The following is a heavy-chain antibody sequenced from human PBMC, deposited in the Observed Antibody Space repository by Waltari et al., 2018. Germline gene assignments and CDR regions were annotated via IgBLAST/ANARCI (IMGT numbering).Heavy chain of an antibody. CDR2: IHHSGSA. Sequence: QVQLQQSGPGLVKPSETLSLTCTVSGYSISNVYYWGWIRQPPGKGLEWIGSIHHSGSAYSNPSLNSRVTISLETSKNQFSLKLTSVAATDTAIYYCARQPIEGNLPDWFDPWGQGTLVTVSS. V-gene: IGHV4-38-2*02. D-gene: IGHD1-1*01. CDR1: GYSISNVYY. J-gene: IGHJ5*02. CDR3: ARQPIEGNLPDWFDP.